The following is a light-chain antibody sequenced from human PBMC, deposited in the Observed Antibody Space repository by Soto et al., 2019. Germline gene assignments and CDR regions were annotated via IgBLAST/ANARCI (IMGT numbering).Light chain of an antibody. CDR3: SSYSSSSTPVV. J-gene: IGLJ2*01. V-gene: IGLV1-44*01. CDR2: SHD. CDR1: SSNIGRNA. Sequence: QSVLTQPPSASGTPGQRVTISCSGSSSNIGRNAVNWYQHLPGTAPKLLIYSHDQRPSGVPDRFSGSKSGTSASLAISGLQAEDEADYYCSSYSSSSTPVVFGGGTKLTVL.